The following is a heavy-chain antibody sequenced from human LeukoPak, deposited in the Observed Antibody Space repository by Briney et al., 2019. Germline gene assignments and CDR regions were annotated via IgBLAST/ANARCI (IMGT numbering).Heavy chain of an antibody. D-gene: IGHD4-17*01. J-gene: IGHJ3*02. Sequence: ASVKVSCKASGYTFTSYGISWVRQAPGQGPEWMGWISAYNGNTNYAQKLQGRVTMTTDTSTSTAYMELRSLRSDDTAVYYCARGRYDYGDSEDAFDIWGQGTMVTVSS. CDR3: ARGRYDYGDSEDAFDI. CDR2: ISAYNGNT. V-gene: IGHV1-18*01. CDR1: GYTFTSYG.